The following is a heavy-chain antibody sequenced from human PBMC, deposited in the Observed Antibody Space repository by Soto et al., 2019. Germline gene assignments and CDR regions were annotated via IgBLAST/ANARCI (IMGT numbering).Heavy chain of an antibody. J-gene: IGHJ6*02. CDR2: IYYSGST. CDR1: GGSISSGDYY. Sequence: QVQLQESGPGLVKPSQTLSLTCTVSGGSISSGDYYWSWIRQPPGKGLEWIGYIYYSGSTYYNPSLNSRVTISVDTSKNQYSLKLSSVTAADTAVYYCARGHYYDKNPLYYYYYGMDVWGQGTTVTVSS. CDR3: ARGHYYDKNPLYYYYYGMDV. D-gene: IGHD3-22*01. V-gene: IGHV4-30-4*01.